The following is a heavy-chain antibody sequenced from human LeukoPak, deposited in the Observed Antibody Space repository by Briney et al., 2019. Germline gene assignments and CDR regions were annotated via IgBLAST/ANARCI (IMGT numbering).Heavy chain of an antibody. CDR3: AKDVAAAVNNWFDP. D-gene: IGHD6-13*01. CDR2: ISAGGGST. CDR1: GFTFSTNA. Sequence: QPGGSLRLSCAASGFTFSTNAMTWVRQAPGKGLEWVSGISAGGGSTYYADSVKGRSTISRDNSKNTLYLQMNSLRAEDTAVYYCAKDVAAAVNNWFDPWGQGTLVIVSS. J-gene: IGHJ5*02. V-gene: IGHV3-23*01.